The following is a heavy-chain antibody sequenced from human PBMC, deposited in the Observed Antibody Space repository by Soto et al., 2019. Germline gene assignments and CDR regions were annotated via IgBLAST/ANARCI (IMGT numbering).Heavy chain of an antibody. CDR3: ARVGGDFGSGSGTLDY. V-gene: IGHV1-18*01. D-gene: IGHD3-10*01. J-gene: IGHJ4*02. Sequence: ASVKVSCKASGYTFTTYGISWLRQAPGQGLGWMGWTSAYNGDTNYAQKLQGRVTVITDTSTNTAYMELRSLRSDDTAVYYCARVGGDFGSGSGTLDYWGQGTQVTVSS. CDR1: GYTFTTYG. CDR2: TSAYNGDT.